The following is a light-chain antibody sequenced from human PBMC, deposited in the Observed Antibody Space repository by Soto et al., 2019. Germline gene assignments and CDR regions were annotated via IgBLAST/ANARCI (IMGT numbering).Light chain of an antibody. CDR2: GAS. V-gene: IGKV3-15*01. J-gene: IGKJ1*01. CDR1: QTVNSN. CDR3: QQYNNWPRT. Sequence: ILMTQSPATLSVSPVERATLSFRASQTVNSNLAWYQQKPGQAPRLLIYGASTRATGIPARFSGSGSGTEFTLTISSLQSEDFAVYYCQQYNNWPRTFGQGTKVDIK.